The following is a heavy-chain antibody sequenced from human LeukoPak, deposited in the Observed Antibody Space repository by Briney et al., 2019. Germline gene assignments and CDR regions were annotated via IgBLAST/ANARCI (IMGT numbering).Heavy chain of an antibody. CDR3: AKGPKFDYGDYGTIDY. CDR2: ISTSSSYI. V-gene: IGHV3-21*01. J-gene: IGHJ4*02. CDR1: GFTFSSYG. D-gene: IGHD4-17*01. Sequence: PGGSLRLSCAASGFTFSSYGMNWVRQAPGKGLEWVSSISTSSSYIYYADSVEDRFIISRDNAKNSLYLQMNSLRAEDTAVYYCAKGPKFDYGDYGTIDYWGQGTLVTVSS.